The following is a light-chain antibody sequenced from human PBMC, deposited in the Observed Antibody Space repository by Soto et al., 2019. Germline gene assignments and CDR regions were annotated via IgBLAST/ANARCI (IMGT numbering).Light chain of an antibody. J-gene: IGKJ1*01. CDR1: QSVSSSY. Sequence: EIVLTQSPGTLSLSPGERATLSCRASQSVSSSYLAWYQQKPGQAPRLLIAGASSRATGIPDRFSGSGSGTDFTLTISRLEPEDFAVYYCQQYDSSPPLLMFGQGTKVEI. CDR2: GAS. V-gene: IGKV3-20*01. CDR3: QQYDSSPPLLM.